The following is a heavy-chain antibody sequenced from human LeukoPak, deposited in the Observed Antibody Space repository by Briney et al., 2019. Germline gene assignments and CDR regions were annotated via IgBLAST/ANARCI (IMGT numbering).Heavy chain of an antibody. CDR3: ARDPGGINSY. CDR1: GFTFSSYG. V-gene: IGHV3-33*01. D-gene: IGHD1-26*01. Sequence: PGRSLRLSCAASGFTFSSYGMHWVRQAPGKGLEWVAVIWYDGSNKYYADSVQGRFTISRDNSKNTVYLQMNGLRAEDTAVYYCARDPGGINSYWGQGTLVTVSS. CDR2: IWYDGSNK. J-gene: IGHJ4*02.